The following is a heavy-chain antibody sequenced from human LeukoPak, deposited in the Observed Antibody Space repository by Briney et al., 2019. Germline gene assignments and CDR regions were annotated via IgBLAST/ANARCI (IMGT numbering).Heavy chain of an antibody. CDR1: GSSFSTYS. CDR2: VSSTSNTI. CDR3: ASRSDY. V-gene: IGHV3-48*04. Sequence: GGSLRLSCAASGSSFSTYSMNWVRQAPGKGLEWVSYVSSTSNTIYYADSVKGRFTISRDDAKNSLYLQMNSLRAEDTAVYYCASRSDYWGQGTLVTVSS. J-gene: IGHJ4*02.